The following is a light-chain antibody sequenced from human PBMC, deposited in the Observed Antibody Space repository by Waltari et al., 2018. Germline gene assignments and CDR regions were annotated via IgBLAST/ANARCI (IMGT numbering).Light chain of an antibody. Sequence: DVVMTQSPLSLPITPGQPASMTCRSSQSLLYSNGNTFLSWFLQKPGQPPRHLIYKVSNWDSGVPDRFSGSATGTDFTLKISRVEAEDVGFYYCMQGTHFPHSFGQGTKVEIK. CDR2: KVS. CDR1: QSLLYSNGNTF. CDR3: MQGTHFPHS. J-gene: IGKJ2*03. V-gene: IGKV2D-30*01.